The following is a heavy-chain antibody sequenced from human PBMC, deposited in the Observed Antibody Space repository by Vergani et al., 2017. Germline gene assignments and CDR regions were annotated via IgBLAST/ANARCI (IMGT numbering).Heavy chain of an antibody. V-gene: IGHV2-5*04. J-gene: IGHJ6*03. CDR3: VYKKTECGNTGCFYPFYYYYYMDV. CDR2: IYWNDDQ. CDR1: GFSLNTRGVS. Sequence: QITLKESGPTLVKPTQTLTLTCTFSGFSLNTRGVSVAWIRQPPGKALDWLALIYWNDDQHYSPSLNNRVTITKDTSKNQVVLTMTNMDYVDTGTYYCVYKKTECGNTGCFYPFYYYYYMDVLGKGTTVTVSS. D-gene: IGHD1-7*01.